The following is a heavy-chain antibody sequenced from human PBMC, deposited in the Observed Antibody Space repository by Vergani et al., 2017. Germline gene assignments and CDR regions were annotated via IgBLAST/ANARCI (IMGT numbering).Heavy chain of an antibody. CDR1: GESFSGYY. V-gene: IGHV4-34*01. CDR3: ARSIHLNGARFSV. Sequence: QVQLQQWGAGLLKPSETLSLTCAVYGESFSGYYWSWIRQPPGKGLEWIGEINHSGSTNYNPSLKSRVTISVDTSKNQFSLKLSSVTAADTAVYYCARSIHLNGARFSVWGQGTMVTVS. D-gene: IGHD1-1*01. CDR2: INHSGST. J-gene: IGHJ3*01.